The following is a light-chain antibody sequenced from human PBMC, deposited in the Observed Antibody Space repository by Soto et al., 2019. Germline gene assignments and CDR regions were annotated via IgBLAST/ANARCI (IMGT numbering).Light chain of an antibody. Sequence: DIPVTQSPSALSASVGDRVTITCRASQSVDNWLAWYQRRPGKAPKLLIYMASTLEVGVPSRFSGSASGTEFTLTISSLQPDDSATSYCQQYKTYSPTFGQGTKVEI. CDR3: QQYKTYSPT. V-gene: IGKV1-5*03. J-gene: IGKJ1*01. CDR2: MAS. CDR1: QSVDNW.